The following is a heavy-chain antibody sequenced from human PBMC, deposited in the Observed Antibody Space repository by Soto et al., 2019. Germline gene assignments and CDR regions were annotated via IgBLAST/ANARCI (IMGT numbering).Heavy chain of an antibody. V-gene: IGHV3-23*01. CDR2: ISGSGGST. J-gene: IGHJ4*02. Sequence: GGSLRLSCAASGFTFSSYAMSWVRQAPGKGLEWVSAISGSGGSTYYADSVKGRFTISRDNSKNTLYLQMNSLRAEDTAVYYCAKPGVAPRRSDMYYFDYWGQGTLVTVSS. CDR3: AKPGVAPRRSDMYYFDY. D-gene: IGHD2-15*01. CDR1: GFTFSSYA.